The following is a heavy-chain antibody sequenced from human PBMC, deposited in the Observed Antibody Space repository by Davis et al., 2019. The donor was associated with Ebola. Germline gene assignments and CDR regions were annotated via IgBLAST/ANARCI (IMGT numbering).Heavy chain of an antibody. Sequence: GESLKISCKDSGNSFSTHWIGWVRQMPGKGLEWMGIIYTGDSDTRYSPSFRGQVTMSADKSIKTAFLQWSSLKASDTAMYYCASLRRTITGMDDAFDIWGQGTMVTVSS. J-gene: IGHJ3*02. D-gene: IGHD2-8*02. CDR1: GNSFSTHW. CDR2: IYTGDSDT. CDR3: ASLRRTITGMDDAFDI. V-gene: IGHV5-51*01.